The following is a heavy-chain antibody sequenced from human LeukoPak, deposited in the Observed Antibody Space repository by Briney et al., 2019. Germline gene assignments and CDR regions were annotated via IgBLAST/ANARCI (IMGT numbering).Heavy chain of an antibody. Sequence: GGSLRLSCAASEFTFTSYELNWVRQAPGKGLEWVSYISSSGNTISYADSVKGRFTISRDNAKNSLYLQMNSLRDEDTAVYYCARDTEHLYFVFDYWGQGTLVTVSS. CDR1: EFTFTSYE. V-gene: IGHV3-48*03. CDR3: ARDTEHLYFVFDY. CDR2: ISSSGNTI. D-gene: IGHD2-2*02. J-gene: IGHJ4*02.